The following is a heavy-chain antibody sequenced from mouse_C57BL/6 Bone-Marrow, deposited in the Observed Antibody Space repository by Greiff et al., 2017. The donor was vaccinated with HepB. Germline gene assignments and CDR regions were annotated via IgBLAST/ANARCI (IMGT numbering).Heavy chain of an antibody. V-gene: IGHV5-4*03. CDR3: ARAPPPPV. CDR2: ISDGGSYT. J-gene: IGHJ4*01. Sequence: EVMLVESGGGLVKPGGSLKLSCAASGFTFSSYAMSWVRQTPEKRLEWVATISDGGSYTYYPDNVKGRFTISRDNAKNNLYLQMSHLKSEDSAIYYCARAPPPPVWGQGTSVTVSS. CDR1: GFTFSSYA.